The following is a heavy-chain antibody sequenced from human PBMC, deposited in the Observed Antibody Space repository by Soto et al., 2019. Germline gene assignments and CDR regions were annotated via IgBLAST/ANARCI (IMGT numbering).Heavy chain of an antibody. J-gene: IGHJ4*02. V-gene: IGHV3-23*01. CDR2: ISGSGGST. Sequence: PGGSLRLSCAASGFTFSSYAMSWVRQAPGKGLEWVSAISGSGGSTYYADSVKGRFTISRDNSKNTLYLQMNSLRAEDTAIYYCSRLSGITGPFDYWGQGTLVTVSS. CDR1: GFTFSSYA. CDR3: SRLSGITGPFDY. D-gene: IGHD1-20*01.